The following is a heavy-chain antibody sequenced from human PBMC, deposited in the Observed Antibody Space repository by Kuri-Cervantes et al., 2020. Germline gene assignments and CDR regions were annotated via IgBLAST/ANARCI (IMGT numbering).Heavy chain of an antibody. Sequence: SETLSLTCTVSGGSVRSGSYYWSWIRQPPGKGLEWIGYIYYSGSTNYNPSLKSRVTISLDTSKNQFSLKLSSVTAADTAVYYCVRPGHPTPYFYYMDVWGTGTTVTVSS. J-gene: IGHJ6*03. D-gene: IGHD1-14*01. V-gene: IGHV4-61*01. CDR2: IYYSGST. CDR3: VRPGHPTPYFYYMDV. CDR1: GGSVRSGSYY.